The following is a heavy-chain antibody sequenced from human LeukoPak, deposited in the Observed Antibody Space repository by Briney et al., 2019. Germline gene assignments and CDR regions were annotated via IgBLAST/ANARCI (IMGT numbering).Heavy chain of an antibody. CDR1: GFTFSSYS. V-gene: IGHV3-21*01. CDR3: ARGRMTTVTTDAFDI. D-gene: IGHD4-17*01. CDR2: ISSSSSYI. J-gene: IGHJ3*02. Sequence: KPGGSLRLSCAASGFTFSSYSMNWVGQAPGKGLEWVSTISSSSSYIYYADSVKGRFTISRDNAKNSLYLQMNSLRAEDTAVYYCARGRMTTVTTDAFDIWGQGTMVTVSS.